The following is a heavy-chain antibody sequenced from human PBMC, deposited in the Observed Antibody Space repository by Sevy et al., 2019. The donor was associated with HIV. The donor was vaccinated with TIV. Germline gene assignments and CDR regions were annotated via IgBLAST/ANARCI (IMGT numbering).Heavy chain of an antibody. J-gene: IGHJ4*02. CDR1: GYSFTSYW. V-gene: IGHV5-51*01. Sequence: GESLKISCKGSGYSFTSYWIGWVRQMPGKGLEWMGIIYPGDSDTRYSPSFQGQVTISADKSISTAYLQWSSLKASDIAMYYCASSRYSSGYPYYFDYWGQGTLVTVSS. D-gene: IGHD3-22*01. CDR3: ASSRYSSGYPYYFDY. CDR2: IYPGDSDT.